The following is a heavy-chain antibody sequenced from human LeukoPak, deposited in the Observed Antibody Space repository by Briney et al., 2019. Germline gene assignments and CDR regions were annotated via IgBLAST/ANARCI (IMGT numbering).Heavy chain of an antibody. CDR3: ARSTLPGRSGRTEFFQH. J-gene: IGHJ1*01. CDR1: GFTFSSYS. D-gene: IGHD6-19*01. CDR2: ISDSGNTI. V-gene: IGHV3-48*04. Sequence: GGSLRLSCAASGFTFSSYSMNWVRQAPGKGLEWISFISDSGNTIYYADSVEGRFTISRDNAKNSLYLQMHSLRAEDTAMYYCARSTLPGRSGRTEFFQHWGQGTLVTVSS.